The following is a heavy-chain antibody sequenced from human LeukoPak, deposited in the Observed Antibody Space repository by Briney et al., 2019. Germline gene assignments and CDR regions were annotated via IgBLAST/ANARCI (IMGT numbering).Heavy chain of an antibody. CDR2: IYPGDSAT. D-gene: IGHD3-22*01. Sequence: GESLKISCKGSGYSFTDYWIGWVRQMPGRRLEWMGIIYPGDSATKYSPSFQGQVTISADKSVSTAYLQWSSLKASDTAMYYCARPVHDSSGYYYVFDNWGQGTLVTVSS. CDR3: ARPVHDSSGYYYVFDN. J-gene: IGHJ4*02. CDR1: GYSFTDYW. V-gene: IGHV5-51*01.